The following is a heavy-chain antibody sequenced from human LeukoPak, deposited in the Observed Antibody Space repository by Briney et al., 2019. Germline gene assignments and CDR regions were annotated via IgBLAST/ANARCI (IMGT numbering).Heavy chain of an antibody. J-gene: IGHJ4*02. CDR3: TTSVLRYFDWLSPPPDY. CDR1: GFTFSNAW. D-gene: IGHD3-9*01. Sequence: GGSLRVSCAASGFTFSNAWMSWVRQAPGKGLEWVGRIKSKTDGGTTDYAAPVKGRFAISRDDSKNTLYLQMNSLKTEDTAVYYCTTSVLRYFDWLSPPPDYWGQGTLVTVSS. CDR2: IKSKTDGGTT. V-gene: IGHV3-15*01.